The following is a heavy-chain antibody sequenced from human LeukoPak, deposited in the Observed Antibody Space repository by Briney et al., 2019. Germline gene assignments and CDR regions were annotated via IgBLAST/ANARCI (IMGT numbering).Heavy chain of an antibody. CDR2: INTDGVTT. CDR1: GFTFNSHW. D-gene: IGHD2-2*01. Sequence: GGSLRLSCAASGFTFNSHWMHWVRQAPGKGLVWVSRINTDGVTTNYADAVKGRFTISRDSAKNTLYLQMNSLRADDTAVYYCAQEFSSTSSFDCWGQGTLVTVS. V-gene: IGHV3-74*01. CDR3: AQEFSSTSSFDC. J-gene: IGHJ4*02.